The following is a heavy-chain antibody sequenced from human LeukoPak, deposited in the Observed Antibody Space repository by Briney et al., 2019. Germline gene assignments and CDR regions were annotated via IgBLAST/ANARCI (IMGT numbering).Heavy chain of an antibody. CDR2: ISGSGDDT. V-gene: IGHV3-23*01. CDR1: GFTFSSYA. CDR3: DKDRHYYDNTDIDY. D-gene: IGHD3-22*01. Sequence: GGSLRLSCAASGFTFSSYAMSWVRQAPGKGLEWVSAISGSGDDTYYADSVKGRFTISRDNTKNTLYLQMNSLRAEDTAIYYCDKDRHYYDNTDIDYWGRGTPVTVSS. J-gene: IGHJ4*02.